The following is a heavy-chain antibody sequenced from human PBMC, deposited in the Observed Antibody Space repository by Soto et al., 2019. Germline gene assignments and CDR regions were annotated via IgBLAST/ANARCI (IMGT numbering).Heavy chain of an antibody. CDR1: GFTFNTYA. Sequence: PGGSLRLSCAAAGFTFNTYAMTWVCQAPGKGLEWVSAISGIGGSTYLADSVKGRLSISRDNSKNTVSLLMNSLRAEDTAVYFCARGSSGYISSWYYFDYWGRGTLVTVSS. J-gene: IGHJ4*02. CDR2: ISGIGGST. D-gene: IGHD6-13*01. V-gene: IGHV3-23*01. CDR3: ARGSSGYISSWYYFDY.